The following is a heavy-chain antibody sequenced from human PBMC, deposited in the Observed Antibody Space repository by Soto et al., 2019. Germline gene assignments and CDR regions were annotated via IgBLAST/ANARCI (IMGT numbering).Heavy chain of an antibody. Sequence: GGSLRLSCAASGCIVSSNYMSWVRQAPWKGLEWVSVIYSGGSTFYADSVKGRFIISRDDSKNTLFLQMNSLRAEDTAVYYCATAKILIQWLFVDWGQATRVTVPS. CDR2: IYSGGST. CDR1: GCIVSSNY. D-gene: IGHD2-15*01. J-gene: IGHJ4*02. V-gene: IGHV3-66*01. CDR3: ATAKILIQWLFVD.